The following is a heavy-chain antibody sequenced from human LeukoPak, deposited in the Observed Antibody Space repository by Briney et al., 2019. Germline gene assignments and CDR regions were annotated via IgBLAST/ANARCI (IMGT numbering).Heavy chain of an antibody. Sequence: PGGSLRLSCEASGFTINSYAMSWVRQAPGKGLEWVSVISGSGGITYYADSEKGRFTISRDNSKNTLYLHMNSLRAEDTAKYYCAKDFLVLVATITGYFDLWGQGTLVTVSS. V-gene: IGHV3-23*01. CDR1: GFTINSYA. CDR3: AKDFLVLVATITGYFDL. J-gene: IGHJ4*02. CDR2: ISGSGGIT. D-gene: IGHD5-12*01.